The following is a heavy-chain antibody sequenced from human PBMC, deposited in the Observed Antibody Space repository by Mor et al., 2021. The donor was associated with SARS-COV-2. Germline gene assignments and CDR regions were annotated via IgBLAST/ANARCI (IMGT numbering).Heavy chain of an antibody. CDR3: ARSDIVVVVAATGWFDP. Sequence: GTANYAQKFQGRVTITADESTSTAYMELSSLRSEDPAVYYCARSDIVVVVAATGWFDPWGQGTLVTVSS. D-gene: IGHD2-15*01. V-gene: IGHV1-69*01. J-gene: IGHJ5*02. CDR2: GTA.